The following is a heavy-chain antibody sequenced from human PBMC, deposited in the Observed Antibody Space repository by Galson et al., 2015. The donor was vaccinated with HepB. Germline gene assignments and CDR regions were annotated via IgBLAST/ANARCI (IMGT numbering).Heavy chain of an antibody. CDR3: ARKVSHDF. J-gene: IGHJ4*02. V-gene: IGHV3-23*01. CDR1: GFSLSSYD. D-gene: IGHD4-11*01. CDR2: ISASGVYI. Sequence: SLRLSCAVSGFSLSSYDMSWVRQAPGKRPEWVSVISASGVYIYYADSVKGRFSISRDTSKSTVYLQMNSLGAGDTGVYYCARKVSHDFWGQGTQVTVSS.